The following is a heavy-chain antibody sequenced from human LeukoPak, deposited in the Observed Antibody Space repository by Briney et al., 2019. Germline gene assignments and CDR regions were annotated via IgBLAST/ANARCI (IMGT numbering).Heavy chain of an antibody. CDR1: GASFSDYY. CDR2: VYYTGST. J-gene: IGHJ5*02. V-gene: IGHV4-59*01. D-gene: IGHD3-22*01. Sequence: PSETLSLTCSVSGASFSDYYWNWVRQPPGKGLEWIGYVYYTGSTSYNPSLKSRVTISVDTSKSQFSLNLISVTAADTAIYYCARDRKGYYDSGGRRNWFDPWGQGTLVTVSS. CDR3: ARDRKGYYDSGGRRNWFDP.